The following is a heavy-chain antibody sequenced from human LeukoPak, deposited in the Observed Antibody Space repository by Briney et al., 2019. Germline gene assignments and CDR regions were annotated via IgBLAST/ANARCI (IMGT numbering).Heavy chain of an antibody. V-gene: IGHV3-30*18. CDR3: AKDGYDFWSGYYGGYFDY. J-gene: IGHJ4*02. CDR2: ISYDGSNK. D-gene: IGHD3-3*01. CDR1: GFTFSSYG. Sequence: GGSLRLSCAASGFTFSSYGMHWVRQAPGKGLEWVAVISYDGSNKYYADSVKGRFTISRDNSKNTLYLQMNSLRAEDTAVYYCAKDGYDFWSGYYGGYFDYWGQGTLVTVSS.